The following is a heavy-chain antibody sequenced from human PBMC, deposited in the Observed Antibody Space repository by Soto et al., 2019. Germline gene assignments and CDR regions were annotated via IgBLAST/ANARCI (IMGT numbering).Heavy chain of an antibody. D-gene: IGHD1-26*01. Sequence: EVQLVESGGGLVKPGGSLRLSCAASGFTFSSYSMNWVRQAPGKGLEWVSSISSSSSYIYYADSVKGRFTISRDNAKKSLYLQMNSLRAEDTAVYYCAREGTTVGAPPNWFDPWGQGTLVTVSS. J-gene: IGHJ5*02. V-gene: IGHV3-21*01. CDR2: ISSSSSYI. CDR1: GFTFSSYS. CDR3: AREGTTVGAPPNWFDP.